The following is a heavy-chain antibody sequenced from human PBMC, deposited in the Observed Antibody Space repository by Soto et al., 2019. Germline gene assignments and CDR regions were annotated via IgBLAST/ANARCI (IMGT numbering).Heavy chain of an antibody. V-gene: IGHV3-7*05. D-gene: IGHD3-22*01. J-gene: IGHJ3*01. CDR2: IRQDGSET. Sequence: EVQLVESGGGLVQPGGSLRLSCAASGFTFNTYWMSWVRQAPGKGLEWVANIRQDGSETYYVESVKGGFILSRDNVKNSLDLQMNSLRAEDTAVYYCARGDFYDSSGSFADAFDVWGQGTMVTVSS. CDR3: ARGDFYDSSGSFADAFDV. CDR1: GFTFNTYW.